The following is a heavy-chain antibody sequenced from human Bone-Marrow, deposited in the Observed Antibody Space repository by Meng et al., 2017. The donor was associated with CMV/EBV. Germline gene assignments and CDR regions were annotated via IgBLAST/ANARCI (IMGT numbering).Heavy chain of an antibody. CDR1: GYTFTGYY. D-gene: IGHD2-2*01. CDR3: ARDPRYCSSTSCYPNWFDP. J-gene: IGHJ5*02. CDR2: INPNSGGT. V-gene: IGHV1-2*02. Sequence: ASVKVSCKASGYTFTGYYMHWVRQAPGQGLEWMGWINPNSGGTNYAQKFQGRVTMTRDTSISTAYMELSRLRSDDTAVYYCARDPRYCSSTSCYPNWFDPWGQGNLVNVAS.